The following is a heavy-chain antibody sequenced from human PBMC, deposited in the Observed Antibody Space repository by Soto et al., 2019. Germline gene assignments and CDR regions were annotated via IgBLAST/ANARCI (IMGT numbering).Heavy chain of an antibody. V-gene: IGHV1-69*13. Sequence: ASVKVSCKASGGTFSSYAISWVRQAPGQGLEWMGGIIPIFGTANYAQKFQGRVTITADESTSTAYMELSSLRSEDTAVYYCAREGGGEYYDAFDIRGQGTMVTVSS. CDR2: IIPIFGTA. CDR3: AREGGGEYYDAFDI. J-gene: IGHJ3*02. D-gene: IGHD2-21*01. CDR1: GGTFSSYA.